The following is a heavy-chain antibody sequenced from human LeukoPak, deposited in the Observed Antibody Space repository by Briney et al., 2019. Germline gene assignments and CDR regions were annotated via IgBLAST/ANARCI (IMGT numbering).Heavy chain of an antibody. D-gene: IGHD3-3*01. CDR1: GHTSTTYD. CDR2: ISTPSGQT. CDR3: AGTGAYYGWFDP. J-gene: IGHJ5*02. V-gene: IGHV1-3*04. Sequence: GASVKVSCKASGHTSTTYDIHWARQAPGQSLEWMGWISTPSGQTEYSQKFQGRVTINRDTSASTAHLEVDSLRSEDTAVYYCAGTGAYYGWFDPWGQGTLVTVSS.